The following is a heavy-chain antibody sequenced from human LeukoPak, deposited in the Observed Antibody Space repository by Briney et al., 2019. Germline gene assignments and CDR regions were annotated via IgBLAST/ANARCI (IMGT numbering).Heavy chain of an antibody. D-gene: IGHD6-13*01. CDR2: IYPGDSDT. CDR3: ARSTQLGYYYMDV. Sequence: GESLKISCKGSGYSFNTYWIGWVRQMPGKGLEWMGIIYPGDSDTKYSPSFQGQVTISADKSISTAYLQWSSLKASDTAMYYCARSTQLGYYYMDVWGKGTTVTVSS. CDR1: GYSFNTYW. J-gene: IGHJ6*03. V-gene: IGHV5-51*01.